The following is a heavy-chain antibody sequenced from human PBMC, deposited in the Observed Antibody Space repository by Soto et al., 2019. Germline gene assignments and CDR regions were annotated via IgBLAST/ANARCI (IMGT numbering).Heavy chain of an antibody. CDR1: AGSFSHYD. J-gene: IGHJ3*02. V-gene: IGHV4-34*01. CDR2: IKHSGRS. D-gene: IGHD6-19*01. Sequence: SETLSLSCAVYAGSFSHYDWNWVRQAPGKGLEGMGKIKHSGRSNYNPSLTSRVSISVDMSKNQFSLRLTSVTAADTAVYYCARGGSSDWRVALDIWGQGTMVTVSS. CDR3: ARGGSSDWRVALDI.